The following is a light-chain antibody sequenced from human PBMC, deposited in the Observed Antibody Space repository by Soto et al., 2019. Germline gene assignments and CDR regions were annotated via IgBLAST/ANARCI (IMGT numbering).Light chain of an antibody. J-gene: IGLJ1*01. CDR2: DVS. V-gene: IGLV2-14*01. CDR1: SSDVGVYNY. CDR3: SSYTSNSTCV. Sequence: QSVLTQPASLSGSPGQSITISCTGTSSDVGVYNYVSWYQQHPGKAPKLMIYDVSNRPSGVSNRFSGSKSGNTASLTISGLQAEDEADYYCSSYTSNSTCVFGTGTKVTVL.